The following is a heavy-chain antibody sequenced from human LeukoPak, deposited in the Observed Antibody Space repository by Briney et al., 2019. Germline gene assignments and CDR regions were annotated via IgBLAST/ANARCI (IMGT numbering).Heavy chain of an antibody. V-gene: IGHV1-69*05. J-gene: IGHJ3*02. CDR2: IIPIFGTA. CDR3: ASRRESGYCSSTSCFGAFDI. CDR1: GGTFSSYA. Sequence: GASVKVSCKASGGTFSSYAISWVRQAPGQGLEWMGGIIPIFGTANYAQKFQGRVTITTDESTSTAYMELSSLRSEDTAVYYCASRRESGYCSSTSCFGAFDIWGQGTMVTVSS. D-gene: IGHD2-2*01.